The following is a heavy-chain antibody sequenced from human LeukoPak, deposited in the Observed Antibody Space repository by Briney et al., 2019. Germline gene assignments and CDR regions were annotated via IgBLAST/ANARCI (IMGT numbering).Heavy chain of an antibody. J-gene: IGHJ6*03. Sequence: PAGGSLRLSCAASGFTFSSYWMSWVRQAPGKGLEWVANIKQDGSEKYYVDSVKGRFTISRDNAKNSLYLQMNSLRAEDTAVYYCARVLIFGSSSNYYYYMDVWGKGTTVTVSS. CDR2: IKQDGSEK. D-gene: IGHD6-6*01. V-gene: IGHV3-7*01. CDR3: ARVLIFGSSSNYYYYMDV. CDR1: GFTFSSYW.